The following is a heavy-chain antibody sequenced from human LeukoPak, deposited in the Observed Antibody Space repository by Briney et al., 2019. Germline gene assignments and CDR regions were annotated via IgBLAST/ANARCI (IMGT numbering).Heavy chain of an antibody. CDR3: ARDNADGEGRFSY. V-gene: IGHV7-4-1*02. CDR1: GYTFTSYG. J-gene: IGHJ4*02. D-gene: IGHD3-10*01. CDR2: INTNTGNP. Sequence: GASVKVSCKASGYTFTSYGISWVRQAPGQGLEWMGWINTNTGNPTYAHGFTGRFVFSLDASVNTAYLQISSLKAEDTAVYYCARDNADGEGRFSYWGQGTLVTVSS.